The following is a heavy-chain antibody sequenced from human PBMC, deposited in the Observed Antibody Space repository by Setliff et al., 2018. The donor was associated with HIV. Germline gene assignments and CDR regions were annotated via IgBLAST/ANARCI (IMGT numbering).Heavy chain of an antibody. V-gene: IGHV5-51*01. J-gene: IGHJ4*02. CDR2: IFPGDSDT. D-gene: IGHD3-3*01. Sequence: GESLKISCQTSGYSFLAYWIGWVRQMPGKGLEWMGIIFPGDSDTKYSPSFQGQITISADKSIRTVYLQWDSLKASDSAMYFCARLSKYYDFWTPDSWGQGTLVTVSS. CDR3: ARLSKYYDFWTPDS. CDR1: GYSFLAYW.